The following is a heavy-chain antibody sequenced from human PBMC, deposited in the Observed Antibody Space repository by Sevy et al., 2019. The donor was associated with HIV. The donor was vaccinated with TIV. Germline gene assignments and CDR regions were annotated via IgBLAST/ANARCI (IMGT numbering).Heavy chain of an antibody. CDR1: GGTFSSYA. J-gene: IGHJ3*02. CDR3: AREDSSSSFGAFDI. D-gene: IGHD6-6*01. Sequence: ASVKVSCKASGGTFSSYAISWVRQAPGQGLEWMGRIIPILGIANDSQKFQGRVTITADKSTSTAYMELSSLRSEDTAVYYCAREDSSSSFGAFDIWGQGTMVTVSS. CDR2: IIPILGIA. V-gene: IGHV1-69*04.